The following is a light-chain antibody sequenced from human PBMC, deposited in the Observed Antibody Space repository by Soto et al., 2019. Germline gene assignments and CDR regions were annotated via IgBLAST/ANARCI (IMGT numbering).Light chain of an antibody. Sequence: EIQVTQSPTSLSASVGERITITCRASRSIGNNLNWYQQRPGKAPQLLIYAASSLQSGVPSRFSGSSSGRDFTLPFIGLQPEDFATYYCQQSFSPHIAFGQGTRL. CDR1: RSIGNN. V-gene: IGKV1-39*01. CDR3: QQSFSPHIA. J-gene: IGKJ5*01. CDR2: AAS.